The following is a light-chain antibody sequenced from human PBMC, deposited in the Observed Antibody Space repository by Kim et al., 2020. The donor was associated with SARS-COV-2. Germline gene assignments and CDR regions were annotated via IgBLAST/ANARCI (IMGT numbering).Light chain of an antibody. Sequence: AVQLTQSPSSLSASVGDRVTITCRASQGISSFVAWYQQKSGKAPKLLIYGTTTLQSGVPSRFSGSGSGTDFSLSISSLQPEDFATYYCQQFSLYPWTFGEVTKVDIK. J-gene: IGKJ1*01. CDR2: GTT. CDR3: QQFSLYPWT. V-gene: IGKV1-13*02. CDR1: QGISSF.